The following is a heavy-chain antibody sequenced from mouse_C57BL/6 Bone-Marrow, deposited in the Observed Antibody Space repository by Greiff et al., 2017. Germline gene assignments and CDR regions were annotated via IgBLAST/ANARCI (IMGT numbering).Heavy chain of an antibody. D-gene: IGHD2-5*01. Sequence: QVQLQQPGAELVRPGSSVKLSCKASGYTFTSYWMHWVKQRPIQGLEWIGNIDPSDSETHYNQKFKDKATLTVDKSSSTAYMQLSSLTSEDSAVYYCASGGSNYGYFDYWGQGTTLTVSS. CDR3: ASGGSNYGYFDY. CDR1: GYTFTSYW. J-gene: IGHJ2*01. CDR2: IDPSDSET. V-gene: IGHV1-52*01.